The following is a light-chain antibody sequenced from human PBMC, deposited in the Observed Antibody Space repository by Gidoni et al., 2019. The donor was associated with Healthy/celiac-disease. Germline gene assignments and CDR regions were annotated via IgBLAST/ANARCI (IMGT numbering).Light chain of an antibody. CDR2: AAS. Sequence: DIQMTQSPSSLSASVGDRVTIPCRASQSISSYLNWYQQKPGKAPKLLIYAASSLQSGVPSRFSGSGSGTDFTLPISSLQPEDFATYYCQQSYSTPFTFGGGTKVEIK. CDR3: QQSYSTPFT. CDR1: QSISSY. J-gene: IGKJ4*01. V-gene: IGKV1-39*01.